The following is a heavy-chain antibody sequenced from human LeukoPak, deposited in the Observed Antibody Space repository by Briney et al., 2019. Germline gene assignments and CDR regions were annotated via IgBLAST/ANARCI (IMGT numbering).Heavy chain of an antibody. CDR2: INTDESVT. V-gene: IGHV3-74*01. Sequence: GGPVTLLCAPCGLTLSIYRVNGARHATGEGLLWVSHINTDESVTSYADSVKGRFTISRENAKTTLYLQMNSLRAEDTAVYYCARVGYGGNSGWFDPWGQGTLVTVSS. CDR3: ARVGYGGNSGWFDP. J-gene: IGHJ5*02. CDR1: GLTLSIYR. D-gene: IGHD4-23*01.